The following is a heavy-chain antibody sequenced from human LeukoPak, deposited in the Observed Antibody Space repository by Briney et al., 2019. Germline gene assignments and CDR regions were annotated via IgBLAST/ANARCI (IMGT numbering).Heavy chain of an antibody. D-gene: IGHD2/OR15-2a*01. J-gene: IGHJ3*02. Sequence: GGSLRLSCAASGFTFSSDAMSWVRQAPGKGLEWVSAISGSGGSTYYADSVKGRFTISRDNAKNSLYLQMNSLRAEDAAVYYCASSATLRAFDIWGQGTMVTVSS. CDR3: ASSATLRAFDI. V-gene: IGHV3-23*01. CDR1: GFTFSSDA. CDR2: ISGSGGST.